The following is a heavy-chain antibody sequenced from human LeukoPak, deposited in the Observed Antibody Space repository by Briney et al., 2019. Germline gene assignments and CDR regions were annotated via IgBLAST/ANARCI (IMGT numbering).Heavy chain of an antibody. Sequence: SQTLSLTCSASGSSITSGGYYWTWIRQHPEKGLEWIGYIYHTGRIRYNPSLESRVSMSIDTSKNQFSLNLNSVTAADTAVYYCARGLGDSFGFDYWGRGTLVTVSS. D-gene: IGHD3-9*01. CDR2: IYHTGRI. CDR1: GSSITSGGYY. V-gene: IGHV4-31*03. CDR3: ARGLGDSFGFDY. J-gene: IGHJ4*02.